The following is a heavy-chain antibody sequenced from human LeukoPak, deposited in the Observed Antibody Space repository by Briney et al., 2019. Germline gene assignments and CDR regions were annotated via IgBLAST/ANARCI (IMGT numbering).Heavy chain of an antibody. CDR3: ARWRGAQSEFEY. V-gene: IGHV3-7*01. Sequence: GGSLRLSCAASGFRFSNYWMAWVRQAPGKGLEWVANIDQDGSEKEYVDSVKGRFTISRDNAKNSLSLQMSSLRVEDTAVYYCARWRGAQSEFEYWGQGTLVTVSS. CDR1: GFRFSNYW. D-gene: IGHD3-3*01. J-gene: IGHJ4*02. CDR2: IDQDGSEK.